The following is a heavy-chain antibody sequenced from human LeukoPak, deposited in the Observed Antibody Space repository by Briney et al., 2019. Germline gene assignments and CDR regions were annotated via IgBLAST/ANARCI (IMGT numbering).Heavy chain of an antibody. Sequence: GGSLRLCCAASGFTFSSDSMNWVRQAPVKGLEWVSSISSSSSDIYYADSVNGRFTMSRVNAKNSLYLQMNSLRAEDTAVYYCARARGRTTRHWGQGTLVTVSS. V-gene: IGHV3-21*01. CDR1: GFTFSSDS. D-gene: IGHD2/OR15-2a*01. CDR3: ARARGRTTRH. CDR2: ISSSSSDI. J-gene: IGHJ4*02.